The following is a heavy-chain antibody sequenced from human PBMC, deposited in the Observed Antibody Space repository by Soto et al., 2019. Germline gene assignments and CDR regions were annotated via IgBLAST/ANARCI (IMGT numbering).Heavy chain of an antibody. V-gene: IGHV2-26*01. CDR2: IFSNDDK. Sequence: DLEWLAHIFSNDDKSYSTSLKTSLTISKDTSKSQVVLTMTNVDPVDTATYYCARTGYSIVGIYFDYWGQGTLVTVSS. J-gene: IGHJ4*02. CDR3: ARTGYSIVGIYFDY. D-gene: IGHD6-13*01.